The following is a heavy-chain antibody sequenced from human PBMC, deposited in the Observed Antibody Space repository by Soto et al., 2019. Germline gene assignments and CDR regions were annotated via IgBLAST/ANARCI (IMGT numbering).Heavy chain of an antibody. CDR2: IYHSGST. D-gene: IGHD3-3*01. V-gene: IGHV4-38-2*01. CDR3: ARGYYDFWSGSQPFDY. CDR1: GYSISSGYY. Sequence: SETLSLTCAVSGYSISSGYYWGWIRQPPGKGLEWIGSIYHSGSTYYNPSLKSRVTISVDTSKNQFSLKLSSVTAADTAVYYCARGYYDFWSGSQPFDYWGQGTLATVSS. J-gene: IGHJ4*02.